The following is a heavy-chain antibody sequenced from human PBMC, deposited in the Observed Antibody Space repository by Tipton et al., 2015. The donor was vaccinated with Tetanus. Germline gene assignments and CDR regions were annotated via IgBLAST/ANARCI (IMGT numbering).Heavy chain of an antibody. J-gene: IGHJ6*02. V-gene: IGHV4-4*07. D-gene: IGHD6-19*01. CDR3: ARGVRIAVAGTNYYYYGMDV. Sequence: TLSLTCTVSDGSISSYYWSWIRQPAGKGLEWIGRIYTSGSTNYNPSLKSRVTISVDTSKNQFSLKLSSVTAADTAVYYCARGVRIAVAGTNYYYYGMDVWGQGTTVTVSS. CDR2: IYTSGST. CDR1: DGSISSYY.